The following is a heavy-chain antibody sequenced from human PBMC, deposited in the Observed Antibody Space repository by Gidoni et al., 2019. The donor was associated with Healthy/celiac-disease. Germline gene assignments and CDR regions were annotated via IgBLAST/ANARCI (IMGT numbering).Heavy chain of an antibody. CDR1: GFTFSSYA. Sequence: EVQLLESGGGLVQPGGSLRLSCSASGFTFSSYAMSWVRQAPGKGLEWVSAISGSGGSTYYADSVKGRFTISRDNSKNTLYLRMNSLRAEDTAVYYCAKEKGSDLYGMDVWGQGTTVTVSS. V-gene: IGHV3-23*01. CDR2: ISGSGGST. CDR3: AKEKGSDLYGMDV. D-gene: IGHD1-26*01. J-gene: IGHJ6*02.